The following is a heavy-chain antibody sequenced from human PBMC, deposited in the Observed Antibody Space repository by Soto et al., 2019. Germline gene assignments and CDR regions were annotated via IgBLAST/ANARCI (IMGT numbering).Heavy chain of an antibody. Sequence: SETLSLTCAVSGYSISSGYYWGCIRQPPGKGLEWIGNIYFSGSTYYNPSLKSRVTISVDTSKNQFSLKLSSVTAADTAVYYCAREDIVVVPGAIRSYYYNGMDVWGQGTTVTVSS. CDR3: AREDIVVVPGAIRSYYYNGMDV. CDR2: IYFSGST. CDR1: GYSISSGYY. D-gene: IGHD2-2*02. J-gene: IGHJ6*02. V-gene: IGHV4-38-2*02.